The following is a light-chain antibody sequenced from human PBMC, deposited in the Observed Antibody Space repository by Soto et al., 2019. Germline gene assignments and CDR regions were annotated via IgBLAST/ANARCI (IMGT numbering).Light chain of an antibody. J-gene: IGKJ2*01. CDR1: QSVSTN. V-gene: IGKV3-15*01. CDR3: QQYNNWYT. Sequence: EIVMPQSPVTLSVSPGERATLSCRASQSVSTNLAWYQQKPGQAPRLLIYGAFIRATGIPARFSGSGSGTEFTLTISSLQSEDFAVYYCQQYNNWYTFGPGTKLEIK. CDR2: GAF.